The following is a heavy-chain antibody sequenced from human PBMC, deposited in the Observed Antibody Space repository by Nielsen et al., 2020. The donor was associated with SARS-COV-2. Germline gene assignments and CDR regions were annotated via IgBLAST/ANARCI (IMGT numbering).Heavy chain of an antibody. CDR3: ARSDSSSWYGNDH. D-gene: IGHD6-13*01. J-gene: IGHJ4*02. Sequence: ASVKVSCKTSGYRFSSSGIGWVRQAPGQGLEWMGYISTYNGNTKYAQKVQGRVTMTRDTSTSTVYMELSSLRSEDAAMYYCARSDSSSWYGNDHWGQGTLVTVSS. V-gene: IGHV1-18*01. CDR1: GYRFSSSG. CDR2: ISTYNGNT.